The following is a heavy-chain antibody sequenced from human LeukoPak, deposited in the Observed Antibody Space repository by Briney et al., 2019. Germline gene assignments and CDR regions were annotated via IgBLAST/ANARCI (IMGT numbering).Heavy chain of an antibody. CDR1: GFTFSSYS. J-gene: IGHJ4*02. CDR3: ARALYDSSGFDY. CDR2: ISSSSSYI. Sequence: GGSLRLSCAASGFTFSSYSINWVRQAPGKGLEWVSSISSSSSYIYYADSVKGRFTISRDNAKNSLYLQMNSLRAEDTAVYYCARALYDSSGFDYWGQGTLVTVSS. D-gene: IGHD3-22*01. V-gene: IGHV3-21*01.